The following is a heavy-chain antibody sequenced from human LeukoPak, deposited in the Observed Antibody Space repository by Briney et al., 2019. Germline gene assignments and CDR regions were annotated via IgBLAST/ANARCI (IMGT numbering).Heavy chain of an antibody. CDR1: GGSFSGYY. CDR3: ARGEAGYCSSTSCYGFRWFDP. Sequence: KPSETLSLTCAVYGGSFSGYYWSWIRQPPGKGLEWIGEINHTGSTNYNPSLKSRVTISVDTSKNQFSLKLSSVTAADTAMYYCARGEAGYCSSTSCYGFRWFDPWGQGTLVTVSS. CDR2: INHTGST. V-gene: IGHV4-34*01. J-gene: IGHJ5*02. D-gene: IGHD2-2*01.